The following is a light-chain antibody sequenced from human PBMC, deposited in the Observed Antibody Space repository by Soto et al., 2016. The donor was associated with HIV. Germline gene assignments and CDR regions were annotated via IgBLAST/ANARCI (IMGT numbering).Light chain of an antibody. CDR2: DGS. CDR3: QVWDSSSDHPNWV. Sequence: SYVLTQPPSVSVAPGKTARITCGGNNIGSKSVHWYQQKPGQAPVLVVYDGSDRPSGIPERFSGSNSGNTATLTISRVEAGDEADYYCQVWDSSSDHPNWVFGGGTKLTVL. CDR1: NIGSKS. J-gene: IGLJ3*02. V-gene: IGLV3-21*03.